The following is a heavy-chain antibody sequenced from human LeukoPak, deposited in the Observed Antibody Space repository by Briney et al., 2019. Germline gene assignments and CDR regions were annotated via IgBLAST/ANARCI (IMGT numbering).Heavy chain of an antibody. Sequence: SETLSLTCTVSGGSISSYYWSWIRQPPGKGLEWIGYIYYSGSTNYNPSLKSRVTISVDTSKNQFSLKLSSVTAADTAVYYCARALFGGNYNWFDPWGQGTLVTVSS. CDR2: IYYSGST. CDR3: ARALFGGNYNWFDP. V-gene: IGHV4-59*01. CDR1: GGSISSYY. J-gene: IGHJ5*02. D-gene: IGHD4-23*01.